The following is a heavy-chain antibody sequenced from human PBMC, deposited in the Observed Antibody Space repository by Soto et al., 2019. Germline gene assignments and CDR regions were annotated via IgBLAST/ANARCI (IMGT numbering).Heavy chain of an antibody. J-gene: IGHJ4*02. V-gene: IGHV4-34*01. Sequence: SETLSLTCAVYGGSFSGYDWTWIRQPPGKGLEWIGSIYYSGSTYYNPSLKSRVTISVDTSKNQFSLKLSSVTAADTAVYYCARQPSILTGYSGHFDYWGQETLVTVSS. D-gene: IGHD3-9*01. CDR2: IYYSGST. CDR3: ARQPSILTGYSGHFDY. CDR1: GGSFSGYD.